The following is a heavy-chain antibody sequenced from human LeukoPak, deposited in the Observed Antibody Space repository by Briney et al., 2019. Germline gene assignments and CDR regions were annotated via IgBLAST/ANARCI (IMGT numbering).Heavy chain of an antibody. V-gene: IGHV6-1*01. Sequence: PSQTLSLTCAISGDRVSRDNTAWNWIRQSPSRGLEWLGRTYYRSKWYNDYALSVKSRITINPDTSKNHFSLQLNSVTPEDTAVYYCARDEGALNWWGQGTLVTVSS. CDR1: GDRVSRDNTA. CDR3: ARDEGALNW. J-gene: IGHJ4*02. CDR2: TYYRSKWYN. D-gene: IGHD1-20*01.